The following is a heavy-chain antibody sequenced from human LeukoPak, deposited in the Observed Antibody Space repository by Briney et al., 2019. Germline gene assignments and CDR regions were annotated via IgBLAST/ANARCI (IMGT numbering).Heavy chain of an antibody. J-gene: IGHJ4*02. CDR2: IYYSGST. D-gene: IGHD3-16*02. CDR1: GSSISSYY. CDR3: ARGRIGDYVWGSYRQFYYFDY. Sequence: PSETLSLTCTVPGSSISSYYWSWIRQPPGKGLEWIGYIYYSGSTNYNPSLKSRVTISVDTSKNQFSLKLSSVTAADTAVYYCARGRIGDYVWGSYRQFYYFDYWGQGTLVTVSS. V-gene: IGHV4-59*12.